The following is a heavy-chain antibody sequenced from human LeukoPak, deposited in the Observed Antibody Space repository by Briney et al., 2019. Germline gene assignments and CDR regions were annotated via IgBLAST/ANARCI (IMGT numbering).Heavy chain of an antibody. V-gene: IGHV3-23*01. D-gene: IGHD3-22*01. CDR3: AKEQGYYYDSSGYYGGGPNWFDP. CDR2: ISGIGGST. Sequence: PGGSLRLSCAASGFTVSSYAMSWVRQAPGKGLEWVSAISGIGGSTYYADSVKGRFTISRDNSKNTLYLQMNSLRAEDTAVYYCAKEQGYYYDSSGYYGGGPNWFDPWGQGTLVTVCS. CDR1: GFTVSSYA. J-gene: IGHJ5*02.